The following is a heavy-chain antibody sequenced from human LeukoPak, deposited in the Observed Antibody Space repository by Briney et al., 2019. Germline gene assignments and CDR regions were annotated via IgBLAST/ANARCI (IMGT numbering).Heavy chain of an antibody. CDR2: NSGSGGST. Sequence: RAGGSLRLSCAASEFTFSNYAMIWVRQAPGKGLECVSANSGSGGSTYSAASVKGRFTISRDNSKNQLYLQMNTLRAADTAVYYCAKDPPSYYGSGRTGYWGQGTLVTVSS. D-gene: IGHD3-10*01. J-gene: IGHJ4*02. CDR1: EFTFSNYA. V-gene: IGHV3-23*01. CDR3: AKDPPSYYGSGRTGY.